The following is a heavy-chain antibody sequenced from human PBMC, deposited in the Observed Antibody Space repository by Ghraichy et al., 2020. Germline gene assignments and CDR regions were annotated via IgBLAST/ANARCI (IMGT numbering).Heavy chain of an antibody. J-gene: IGHJ4*02. Sequence: GGSLRLSCAASGFTFGSYWMSWVRQAPGKGLEWVANIKQDGSDKYYVDSVKGRFTVSRDNAKNSLYLQINSLRVEDTAVCYCARSSITVFGPDFFDYWGQGTQVTVSS. CDR3: ARSSITVFGPDFFDY. D-gene: IGHD3/OR15-3a*01. CDR1: GFTFGSYW. CDR2: IKQDGSDK. V-gene: IGHV3-7*01.